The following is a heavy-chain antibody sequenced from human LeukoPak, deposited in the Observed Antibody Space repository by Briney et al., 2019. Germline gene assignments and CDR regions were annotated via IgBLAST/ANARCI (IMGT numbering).Heavy chain of an antibody. D-gene: IGHD5-24*01. Sequence: GASVKVSCKASGGTFSSYAISWVRQAPGQGLEWMGGIIPIFGTANYAQKFQGRVTITTDESTSTAYMELSSLRSEDTAVYYCARSLVRWLPFDYWGQGTLVTVSS. CDR1: GGTFSSYA. V-gene: IGHV1-69*05. CDR2: IIPIFGTA. CDR3: ARSLVRWLPFDY. J-gene: IGHJ4*02.